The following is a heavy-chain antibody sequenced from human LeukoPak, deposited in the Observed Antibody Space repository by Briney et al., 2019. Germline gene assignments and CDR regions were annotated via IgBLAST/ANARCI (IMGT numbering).Heavy chain of an antibody. CDR3: ATGGAGSSWYYGGRYDY. CDR1: AFTFRAYW. D-gene: IGHD6-13*01. V-gene: IGHV3-7*01. J-gene: IGHJ4*02. Sequence: GGSLRLSCAASAFTFRAYWMTWVRQAPGKGLEWVANINQDGSEKYYVDSVKGRFTIPRDNAKNSLYLQMNSVRAEDTAVYYCATGGAGSSWYYGGRYDYWGQGTLVTVSS. CDR2: INQDGSEK.